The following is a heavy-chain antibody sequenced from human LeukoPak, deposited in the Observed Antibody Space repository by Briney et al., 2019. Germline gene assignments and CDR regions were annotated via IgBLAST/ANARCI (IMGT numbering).Heavy chain of an antibody. D-gene: IGHD2-15*01. CDR2: IYYSGST. CDR3: ARHSGGYCSGGSCYSDY. J-gene: IGHJ4*02. V-gene: IGHV4-39*01. CDR1: GGSISSSSIY. Sequence: SETLSLTCTVSGGSISSSSIYWGWIRQPPGKGLEWIGSIYYSGSTYYSPSLKRRVTISVDTSKNQFSLKLNPVTAADTAVYYCARHSGGYCSGGSCYSDYWGQGTLVSVSS.